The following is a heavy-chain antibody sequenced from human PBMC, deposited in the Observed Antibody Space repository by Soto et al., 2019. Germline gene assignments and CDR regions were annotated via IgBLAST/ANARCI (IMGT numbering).Heavy chain of an antibody. D-gene: IGHD6-13*01. CDR2: INHSGST. CDR3: ARGGSSSWHHEFDY. J-gene: IGHJ4*02. V-gene: IGHV4-34*01. Sequence: SETLSLTCAVYGGSFSGYYWSWIRQPPGKGLEWIGEINHSGSTNYNPSLKSRVTISVDTPKNQFSLKLSSVTAADTAVYYCARGGSSSWHHEFDYWGQGTLVTVSS. CDR1: GGSFSGYY.